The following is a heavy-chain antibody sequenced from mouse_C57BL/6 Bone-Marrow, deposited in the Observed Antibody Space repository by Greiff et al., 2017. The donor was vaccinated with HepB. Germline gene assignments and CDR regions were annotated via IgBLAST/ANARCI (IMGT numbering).Heavy chain of an antibody. CDR3: ARHYYGPWFAY. J-gene: IGHJ3*01. CDR2: IHPNSGST. CDR1: GYTFTSYW. V-gene: IGHV1-64*01. Sequence: VQLQQPGAELVKPGASVKLSCKASGYTFTSYWMHWVKQRPGQGLEWIGMIHPNSGSTNYNEKFKSKATLTVDKSSSTAYMQLSSLTSEDSAVYYCARHYYGPWFAYWGQGTLVTVSA. D-gene: IGHD1-2*01.